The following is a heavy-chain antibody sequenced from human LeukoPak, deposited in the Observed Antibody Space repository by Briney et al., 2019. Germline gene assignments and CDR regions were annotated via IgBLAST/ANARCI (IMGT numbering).Heavy chain of an antibody. V-gene: IGHV1-46*01. CDR2: INPGGANT. D-gene: IGHD5-24*01. CDR1: GYTFTNYY. J-gene: IGHJ3*02. Sequence: ASVKVSCKASGYTFTNYYIHWVRQAPGQGLEWMGLINPGGANTNYSQNFQGRVTMTRYTSTSTVYMELISLRSEDTGIYYCARIRDGYNDAYDIWGQGTVVTVPS. CDR3: ARIRDGYNDAYDI.